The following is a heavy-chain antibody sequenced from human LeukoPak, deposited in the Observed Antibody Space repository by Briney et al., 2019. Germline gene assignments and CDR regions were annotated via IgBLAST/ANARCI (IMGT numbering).Heavy chain of an antibody. V-gene: IGHV3-30*18. CDR3: AKDTTSSWYYFDS. D-gene: IGHD1-1*01. Sequence: PGESLTLSCAASGFTFTNYGMHWVRQAPGKGLAWVAVISFDGSNKYYADSVKGRFTISRDNSKNTLYVQMDSLRTEDTAVYYCAKDTTSSWYYFDSWGQGTLVTVSS. CDR2: ISFDGSNK. CDR1: GFTFTNYG. J-gene: IGHJ4*02.